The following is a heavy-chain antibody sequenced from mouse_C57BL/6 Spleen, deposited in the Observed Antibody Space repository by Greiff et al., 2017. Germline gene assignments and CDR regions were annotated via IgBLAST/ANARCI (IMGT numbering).Heavy chain of an antibody. J-gene: IGHJ1*03. D-gene: IGHD2-1*01. CDR2: INYDGSST. CDR3: ARVNGNYVEYCGG. CDR1: GFTFSDYY. Sequence: EVKLVESEGGLVQPGSSMKLSCTASGFTFSDYYMAWVRQVPEKGLEWVANINYDGSSTYYLDSLKSRFIISRDNAKNILYLQMSSLKSEDTATYYCARVNGNYVEYCGGWGTGTTVTVSS. V-gene: IGHV5-16*01.